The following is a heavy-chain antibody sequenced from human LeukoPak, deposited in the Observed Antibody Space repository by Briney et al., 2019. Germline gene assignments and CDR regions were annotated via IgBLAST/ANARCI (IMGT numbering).Heavy chain of an antibody. CDR1: GYTFNTFG. CDR3: ARDRQYFDY. J-gene: IGHJ4*02. CDR2: ISTYNGNT. V-gene: IGHV1-18*01. Sequence: GASVKVSCKASGYTFNTFGISWVRQAPGQGLEWMGWISTYNGNTNYAQKFQGRVTMTTDTSTSTVYMELRSLRSDDTAVYSCARDRQYFDYWGQGTLVTVSP. D-gene: IGHD2/OR15-2a*01.